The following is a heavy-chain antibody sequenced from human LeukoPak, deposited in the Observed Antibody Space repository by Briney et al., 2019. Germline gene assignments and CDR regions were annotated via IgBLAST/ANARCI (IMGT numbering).Heavy chain of an antibody. V-gene: IGHV3-53*01. CDR1: GFTFSSYA. CDR2: IYAGGST. CDR3: ARGGATYGFILAF. D-gene: IGHD4-17*01. J-gene: IGHJ4*02. Sequence: PGGSLRLSCAASGFTFSSYAMSWVRQAPGKGLEWVSVIYAGGSTNYADSVKGRFTISRDNSKNTLYLQVNSLRDEDTAVYYCARGGATYGFILAFWGQGTLVTVSS.